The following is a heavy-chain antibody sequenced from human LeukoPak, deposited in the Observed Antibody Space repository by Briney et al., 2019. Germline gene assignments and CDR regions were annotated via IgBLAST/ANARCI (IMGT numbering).Heavy chain of an antibody. CDR3: VAMLY. Sequence: VASVKVSCKASGYTFTNSDINWVRQAPGQGLEWMGWMNTKTGNTGFAQKLQGRVTMSMDTSITTAYMEVTSPRSEDTAVYYCVAMLYWGQGTLVTVSS. CDR1: GYTFTNSD. J-gene: IGHJ4*02. V-gene: IGHV1-8*02. CDR2: MNTKTGNT. D-gene: IGHD3-16*01.